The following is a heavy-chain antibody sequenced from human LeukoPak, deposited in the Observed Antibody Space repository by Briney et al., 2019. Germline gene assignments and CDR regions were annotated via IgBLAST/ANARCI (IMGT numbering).Heavy chain of an antibody. CDR2: INPNSGGT. D-gene: IGHD3-3*01. CDR1: GYTFTGYY. CDR3: ARDVEITIFGVGDRGY. J-gene: IGHJ4*02. V-gene: IGHV1-2*02. Sequence: ASVKVSCKASGYTFTGYYMHWVGQAPGQGLEWMGWINPNSGGTNYAQKFQGRVTMTRDTSISTAYMELSRLRFDDTAVYYCARDVEITIFGVGDRGYWGQGTLVTVSS.